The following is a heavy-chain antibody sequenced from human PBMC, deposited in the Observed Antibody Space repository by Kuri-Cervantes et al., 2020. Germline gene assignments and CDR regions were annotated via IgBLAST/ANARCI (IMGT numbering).Heavy chain of an antibody. V-gene: IGHV3-30*18. J-gene: IGHJ4*02. CDR1: GFTFSSYG. CDR3: AKSDRDITGTTDY. Sequence: GGSLRLSCAASGFTFSSYGMHWVRQAPGKGLEWVAVISYDGSNKYYADSVKGRFTISRDNSKNTLYLQMNSLRAEDTAIYYCAKSDRDITGTTDYWGQGTLVTVSS. D-gene: IGHD1-20*01. CDR2: ISYDGSNK.